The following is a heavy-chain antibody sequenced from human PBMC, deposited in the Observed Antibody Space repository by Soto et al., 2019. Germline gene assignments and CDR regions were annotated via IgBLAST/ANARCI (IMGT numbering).Heavy chain of an antibody. Sequence: EVQLLESGGDLVQPGGSLRLSCAASGFTFGGYAMSWVRQAPGKGLEWVSATSYNGGDTYYADSVKGRFTISRDNSKNTLYLQMNSLSSEDTARSYFANILSSGNSGSWGQGTLVSVSP. V-gene: IGHV3-23*01. D-gene: IGHD5-12*01. CDR1: GFTFGGYA. J-gene: IGHJ1*01. CDR2: TSYNGGDT. CDR3: ANILSSGNSGS.